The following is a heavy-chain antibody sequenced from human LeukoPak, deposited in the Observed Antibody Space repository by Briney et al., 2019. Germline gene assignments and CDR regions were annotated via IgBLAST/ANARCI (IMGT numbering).Heavy chain of an antibody. CDR1: GGSISSYY. CDR3: ARDLLGWFDP. J-gene: IGHJ5*02. D-gene: IGHD2/OR15-2a*01. CDR2: IYYSGST. Sequence: SETLSLTCTVSGGSISSYYWSWIQQPPGKGLEWIGYIYYSGSTNYNPSLKSRVTISVDTSKNQFSLKLSSVTAADTAVYYCARDLLGWFDPWGQGTLVTVSS. V-gene: IGHV4-59*01.